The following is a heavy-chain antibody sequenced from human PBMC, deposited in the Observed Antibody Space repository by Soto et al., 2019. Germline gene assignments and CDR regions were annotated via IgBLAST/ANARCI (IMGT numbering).Heavy chain of an antibody. CDR3: ARWVTGLDY. V-gene: IGHV3-66*01. CDR2: IYSGGTT. J-gene: IGHJ4*02. D-gene: IGHD2-21*02. CDR1: GFTVSSNY. Sequence: EVHLVESGGGLVQPGGSLRLSCAASGFTVSSNYMSWVRQAPGKGLEWVSVIYSGGTTNYADSVKGRFTISRDNSKNTLYLQMNSLRAEDTAVYYCARWVTGLDYWGQGTLVTVSS.